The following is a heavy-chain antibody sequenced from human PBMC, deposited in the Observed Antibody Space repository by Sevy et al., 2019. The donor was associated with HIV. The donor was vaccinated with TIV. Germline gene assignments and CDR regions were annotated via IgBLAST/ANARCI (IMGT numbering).Heavy chain of an antibody. V-gene: IGHV1-8*01. J-gene: IGHJ6*02. D-gene: IGHD3-3*01. Sequence: ASVKVSCKASGYTFTSYDINWVRQATGQGLEWMGWMNPNSGNTGYAQKFQGTVTMTRNTSISTAYMELSSLRSEDTAVYYCARGDGERFLDWLLYDYGMDVWGQGTTVTVSS. CDR2: MNPNSGNT. CDR3: ARGDGERFLDWLLYDYGMDV. CDR1: GYTFTSYD.